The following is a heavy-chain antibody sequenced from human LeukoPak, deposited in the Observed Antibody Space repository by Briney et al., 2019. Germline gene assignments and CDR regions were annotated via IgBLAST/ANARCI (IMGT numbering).Heavy chain of an antibody. D-gene: IGHD4-17*01. J-gene: IGHJ4*02. CDR2: IYHSGST. V-gene: IGHV4-38-2*02. CDR1: GYSISSGYY. Sequence: PSETLSLTCTVSGYSISSGYYWGWIRQPPGKGLEWIGSIYHSGSTYYNPSLKSRVTISVDTSKNQFSLKLSSVTAADTAVYYCARDFSGSYYGDYPYYWGQGTLVTVSS. CDR3: ARDFSGSYYGDYPYY.